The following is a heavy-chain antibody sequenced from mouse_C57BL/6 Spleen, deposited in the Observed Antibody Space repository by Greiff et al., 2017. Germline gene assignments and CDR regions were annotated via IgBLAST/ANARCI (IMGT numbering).Heavy chain of an antibody. CDR2: IDPETGGT. CDR1: GYTFTDYE. V-gene: IGHV1-15*01. D-gene: IGHD1-1*01. CDR3: TRKIYYYGSRYWYFDV. Sequence: VQLQESGAELVRPGASVTLSCKASGYTFTDYEMHWVKQTPVHGLEWIGAIDPETGGTAYNQKFKGKAILTADKSSSTAYMELRSLTSEDSAVYYCTRKIYYYGSRYWYFDVWGTGTTVTVSS. J-gene: IGHJ1*03.